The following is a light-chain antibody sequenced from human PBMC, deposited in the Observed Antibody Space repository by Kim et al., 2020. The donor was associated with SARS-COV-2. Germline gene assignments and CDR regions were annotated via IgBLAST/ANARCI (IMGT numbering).Light chain of an antibody. Sequence: SSELTQPPSVSVSPGQTASIPCSGDKLGERYACWYQQKPGQSPVLVIYEDRKRPSGIPERFSGSNSGNTATLTISGTQAVDEADYYCQAWDSAKGVFGGGTQLTVL. J-gene: IGLJ2*01. CDR3: QAWDSAKGV. CDR1: KLGERY. CDR2: EDR. V-gene: IGLV3-1*01.